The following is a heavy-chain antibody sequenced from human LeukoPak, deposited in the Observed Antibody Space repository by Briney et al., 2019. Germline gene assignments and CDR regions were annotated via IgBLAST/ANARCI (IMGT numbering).Heavy chain of an antibody. CDR3: ARDMEYAFFFYDSSGYSY. D-gene: IGHD3-22*01. V-gene: IGHV1-18*01. CDR1: GDSFTSYG. CDR2: ISGCHGTT. J-gene: IGHJ4*02. Sequence: ASVKVSCKASGDSFTSYGISWVRQAPGQGLEWMGWISGCHGTTDIARKFQGRVTLTTDTFTSTAYMELRSLRSDDTAVYYCARDMEYAFFFYDSSGYSYWGQGTLVTVSS.